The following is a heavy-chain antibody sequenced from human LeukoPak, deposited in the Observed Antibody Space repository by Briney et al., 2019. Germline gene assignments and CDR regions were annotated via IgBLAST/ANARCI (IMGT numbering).Heavy chain of an antibody. Sequence: ASVKVSCKASGYTFTSYAMHWVRQAPGQRLEWMGWINAGNGNTKYSQKFQGRVTITRDTSASTAYMELSSLRSEDTAVYYCARDRWQLRTYDAFDIWGQGTMVTVSP. V-gene: IGHV1-3*01. CDR3: ARDRWQLRTYDAFDI. D-gene: IGHD6-6*01. CDR2: INAGNGNT. CDR1: GYTFTSYA. J-gene: IGHJ3*02.